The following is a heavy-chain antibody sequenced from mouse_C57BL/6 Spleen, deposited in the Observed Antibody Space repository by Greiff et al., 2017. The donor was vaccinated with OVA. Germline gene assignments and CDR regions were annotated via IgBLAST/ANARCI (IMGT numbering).Heavy chain of an antibody. D-gene: IGHD1-3*01. Sequence: DVQLVESGGGLVKPGGSLKLSCAASGFTFSDYGMHWVRQAPEKGLEWVAYISSGSSTIYYADTVKGRFTISRDNAKNTLFLQMTSLRSEDTAMYYCARLDNYYFDYWGQGTTLTVSS. V-gene: IGHV5-17*01. CDR3: ARLDNYYFDY. CDR1: GFTFSDYG. CDR2: ISSGSSTI. J-gene: IGHJ2*01.